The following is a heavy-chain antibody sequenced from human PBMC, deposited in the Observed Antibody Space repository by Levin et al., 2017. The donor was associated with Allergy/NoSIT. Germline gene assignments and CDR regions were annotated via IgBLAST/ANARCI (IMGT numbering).Heavy chain of an antibody. Sequence: NPSETLSLTCAASGFTFSTYSMAWVRQAPGKGLEWVSSIGISSSYIHYADSVKGRFTVSRDNAKNSLYLQMNSLRVEDTAVYYCARETGTTTMFGEVDVWGKGTTVTVSS. CDR1: GFTFSTYS. CDR2: IGISSSYI. D-gene: IGHD3-3*01. V-gene: IGHV3-21*01. J-gene: IGHJ6*04. CDR3: ARETGTTTMFGEVDV.